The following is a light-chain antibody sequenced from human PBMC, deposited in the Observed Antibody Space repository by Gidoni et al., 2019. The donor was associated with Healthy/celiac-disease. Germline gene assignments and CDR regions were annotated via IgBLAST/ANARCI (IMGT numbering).Light chain of an antibody. V-gene: IGLV3-1*01. CDR2: QDS. CDR3: QAWDSSTAV. Sequence: SYELTQPPSVSVSPGQTASITCSGDKLGAKYACWYKQKQGQSPVLVIYQDSKRPSGIPERFSGSNAGNTATLTISGTQAMDEADYYCQAWDSSTAVFGGGTKLTVL. CDR1: KLGAKY. J-gene: IGLJ2*01.